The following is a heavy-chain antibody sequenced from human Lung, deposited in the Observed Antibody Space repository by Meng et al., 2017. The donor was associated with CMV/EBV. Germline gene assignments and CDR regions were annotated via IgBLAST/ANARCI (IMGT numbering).Heavy chain of an antibody. V-gene: IGHV4-4*02. CDR3: LRRSGGSV. CDR2: IPHRGSS. J-gene: IGHJ1*01. D-gene: IGHD3-10*01. Sequence: QVQLGGSGPALVKTSETLSLPCAVSGDSTTNHNWWAWVRQPPGKGLEWIGEIPHRGSSAYNPSLKSRVSMSIDKSKNQFSLKLTSVTAADTAVYHCLRRSGGSVWGQGTLVTVSS. CDR1: GDSTTNHNW.